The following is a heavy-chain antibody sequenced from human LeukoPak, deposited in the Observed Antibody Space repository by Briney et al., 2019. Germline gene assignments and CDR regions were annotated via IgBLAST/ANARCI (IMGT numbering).Heavy chain of an antibody. V-gene: IGHV1-69*10. D-gene: IGHD6-13*01. CDR3: ARVGSGIAKKQYYYGMDV. Sequence: ASVKVSCKASGGTFSSYAISWVRQAPGQGLEWMGGIIPILGIANYAQKFQGRVTITADKSTSTAYMELSSLRSEDTAVYYCARVGSGIAKKQYYYGMDVWGQGTTVTVSS. J-gene: IGHJ6*02. CDR1: GGTFSSYA. CDR2: IIPILGIA.